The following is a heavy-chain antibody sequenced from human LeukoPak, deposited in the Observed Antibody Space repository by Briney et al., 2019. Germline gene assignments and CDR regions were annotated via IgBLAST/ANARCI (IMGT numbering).Heavy chain of an antibody. J-gene: IGHJ4*02. CDR1: GFAFSDHG. CDR3: AKDRRTETLDY. Sequence: GGSLRLSCAASGFAFSDHGMHWVRQAPGKGLEWVAFMSYEGASQYYADSVKGRFTISRDTSKNTLNLQMSSLRTEDTAVYYCAKDRRTETLDYWGQGTLVTVSS. CDR2: MSYEGASQ. V-gene: IGHV3-30*18. D-gene: IGHD1-7*01.